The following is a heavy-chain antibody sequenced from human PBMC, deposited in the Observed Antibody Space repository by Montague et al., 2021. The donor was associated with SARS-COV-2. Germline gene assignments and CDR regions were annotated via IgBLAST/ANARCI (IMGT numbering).Heavy chain of an antibody. CDR2: TNHSGST. CDR3: ARDGRRTTVTPRGVITLHYFDY. CDR1: GGSFSGHY. J-gene: IGHJ4*02. V-gene: IGHV4-34*01. Sequence: SETLSLTCAVYGGSFSGHYWSWIRQPPGKGLEWIGETNHSGSTNYNPSLKSRVTISVDTSKNQFSLKLSSVTAADTAVYYCARDGRRTTVTPRGVITLHYFDYWGQGTLVTVSS. D-gene: IGHD4-17*01.